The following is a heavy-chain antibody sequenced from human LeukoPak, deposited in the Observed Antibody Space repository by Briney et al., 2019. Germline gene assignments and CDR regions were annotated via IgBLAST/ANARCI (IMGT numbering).Heavy chain of an antibody. CDR3: ARRKGDYHPFDY. V-gene: IGHV3-48*03. J-gene: IGHJ4*02. D-gene: IGHD4-17*01. CDR2: ISISGRTI. CDR1: GFTLSSYE. Sequence: PGGSLRLSCAASGFTLSSYEMNWVRQAPGKGLEWVSYISISGRTIKYADSVKGRFIISRDNAKNSLYLQMSSLRGEDTAVYYCARRKGDYHPFDYWGQGTLVTVSS.